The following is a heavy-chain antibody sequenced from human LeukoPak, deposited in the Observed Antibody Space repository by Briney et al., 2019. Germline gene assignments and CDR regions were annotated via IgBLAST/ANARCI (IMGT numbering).Heavy chain of an antibody. J-gene: IGHJ4*02. D-gene: IGHD1-26*01. CDR3: ARDARRIVPYFDS. CDR1: GDSVSGYY. CDR2: IFPSGTT. Sequence: SGTLSLTCTVSGDSVSGYYWSWVRQPAGRGLEWIGRIFPSGTTNYNPSLKSRLSLSVDTSKNQASLNLNSVTAADTALYYCARDARRIVPYFDSWGRGTLVTVSS. V-gene: IGHV4-4*07.